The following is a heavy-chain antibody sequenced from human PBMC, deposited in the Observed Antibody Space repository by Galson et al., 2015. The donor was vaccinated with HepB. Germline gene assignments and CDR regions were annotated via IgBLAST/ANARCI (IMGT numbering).Heavy chain of an antibody. CDR1: GYTFTSYG. J-gene: IGHJ4*02. CDR2: ISAYNGNT. D-gene: IGHD4-23*01. Sequence: SVKVSCKASGYTFTSYGISWVRQAPGQGLEWMGWISAYNGNTKYAQKFQGRLTMTTDTSTSTAYMDLSSLGSDDTAVYYCARDDDYSGNYDYWGQGTLVTVSS. CDR3: ARDDDYSGNYDY. V-gene: IGHV1-18*01.